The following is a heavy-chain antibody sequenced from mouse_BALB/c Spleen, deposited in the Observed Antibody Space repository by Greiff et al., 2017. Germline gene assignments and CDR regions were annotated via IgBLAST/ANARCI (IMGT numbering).Heavy chain of an antibody. J-gene: IGHJ4*01. CDR2: IWSGGST. D-gene: IGHD1-2*01. CDR3: ARMITTALYAMDY. Sequence: VQLVESGPGLVQPSQSLSITCTVSGFSLTSYGVHWVRQSPGKGLEWLGVIWSGGSTDYNAAFISRLSISKDNSKSQVFFKMNSLQANDTAIYYCARMITTALYAMDYWGQGTSVTVSS. CDR1: GFSLTSYG. V-gene: IGHV2-2*02.